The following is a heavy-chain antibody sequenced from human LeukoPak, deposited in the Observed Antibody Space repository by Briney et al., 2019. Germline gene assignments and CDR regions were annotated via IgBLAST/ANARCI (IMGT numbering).Heavy chain of an antibody. Sequence: GGPLRLSCAASGFTFDDYAMHWVRQAPGKGLEWVSGISWNSGSIGYADSVKGRFTISRDNAKNSLYLQMNSLRAEDTALYYCAKGGVSRDFYFDYWGQGTLVTVSS. CDR1: GFTFDDYA. V-gene: IGHV3-9*01. D-gene: IGHD2/OR15-2a*01. CDR2: ISWNSGSI. CDR3: AKGGVSRDFYFDY. J-gene: IGHJ4*02.